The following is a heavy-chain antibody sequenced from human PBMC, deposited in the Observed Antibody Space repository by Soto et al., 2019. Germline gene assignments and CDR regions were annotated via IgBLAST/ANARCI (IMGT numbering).Heavy chain of an antibody. CDR2: IYYSGSA. J-gene: IGHJ4*02. D-gene: IGHD3-16*01. Sequence: SETLSLTCTVSGGAISSYYWSWIRQPPGKGLEWIGYIYYSGSANYNPSLKSRVTISVDTSKNQFSLKLSSVTAADTAVYYCARERGTVGDFDYWGQGTLVTVSS. V-gene: IGHV4-59*01. CDR3: ARERGTVGDFDY. CDR1: GGAISSYY.